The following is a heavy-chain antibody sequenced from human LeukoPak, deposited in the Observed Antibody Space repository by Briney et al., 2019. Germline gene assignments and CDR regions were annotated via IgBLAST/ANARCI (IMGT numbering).Heavy chain of an antibody. Sequence: PSETLSLTCTVSGGSISSRSYYWGWIRQPPGKGLEWIGSIYYTGSIYFNPSLQSQVTMSVDTSKNQFSLRLSSLTAADTAVYYCARHGPGYYDSSGYPEYWGQGTLVIVSS. D-gene: IGHD3-22*01. CDR1: GGSISSRSYY. CDR3: ARHGPGYYDSSGYPEY. V-gene: IGHV4-39*01. J-gene: IGHJ4*02. CDR2: IYYTGSI.